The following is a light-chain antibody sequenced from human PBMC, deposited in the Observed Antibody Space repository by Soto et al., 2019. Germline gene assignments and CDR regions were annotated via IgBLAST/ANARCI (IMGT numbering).Light chain of an antibody. V-gene: IGKV1-13*02. J-gene: IGKJ5*01. CDR1: QGISSA. CDR3: QQFHTYPIT. CDR2: DAS. Sequence: AIPLTQSPSSLSASVGDRVTITCRASQGISSALAWYQQKPGKPPKLLIYDASSLESGVPSRFSGSGSGTDFTLTINRLHPEDFATYSCQQFHTYPITFGQGTRLEIK.